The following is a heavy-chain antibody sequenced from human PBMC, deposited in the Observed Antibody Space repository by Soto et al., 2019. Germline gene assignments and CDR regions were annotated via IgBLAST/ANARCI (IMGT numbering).Heavy chain of an antibody. Sequence: SKTLSLTCAVYGGSFSGYYWSWIRQPPGKGLEWIGEINHSGSTNYNPSLKSRVTISVDTSKNQFSLKLSSVTAADTAVYYCARGKRRAYPQYYYYGMDVWGQGTTVTVSS. V-gene: IGHV4-34*01. CDR2: INHSGST. J-gene: IGHJ6*02. D-gene: IGHD2-2*01. CDR1: GGSFSGYY. CDR3: ARGKRRAYPQYYYYGMDV.